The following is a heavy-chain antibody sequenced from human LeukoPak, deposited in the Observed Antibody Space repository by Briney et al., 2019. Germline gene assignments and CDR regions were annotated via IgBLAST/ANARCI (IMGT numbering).Heavy chain of an antibody. D-gene: IGHD6-19*01. Sequence: GGSLRLSCAASRFTFRTYWMHWVRQAPGKGLVWVSRINSDGSSTSYADSVKGRFTISRDNSKNTLYLQMNSLRAEDTAVYYCAKPGIAVARRYYFDYWGQGTLVTVSS. CDR2: INSDGSST. V-gene: IGHV3-74*01. CDR1: RFTFRTYW. J-gene: IGHJ4*02. CDR3: AKPGIAVARRYYFDY.